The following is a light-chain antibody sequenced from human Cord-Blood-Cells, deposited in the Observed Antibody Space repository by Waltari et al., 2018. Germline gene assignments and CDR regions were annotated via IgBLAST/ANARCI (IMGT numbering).Light chain of an antibody. J-gene: IGKJ3*01. Sequence: DIQMTQSPSSLSASVGDRVTIPCQASQDISNYLNWYQQKPGKAPKLLIYDASNLETGVPSRFSRSGSGTDFTFTISSLQPEDIATYYCQQYDNLPFTFGPGTKVDIK. V-gene: IGKV1-33*01. CDR1: QDISNY. CDR2: DAS. CDR3: QQYDNLPFT.